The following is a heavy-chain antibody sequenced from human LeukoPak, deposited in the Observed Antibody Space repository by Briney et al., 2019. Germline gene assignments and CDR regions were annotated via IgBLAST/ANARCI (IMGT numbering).Heavy chain of an antibody. Sequence: PGGSPRLSCAASGFTVITNDMTWVRQAPGKELEWVSVLYSDGNTKYADSVQGRFTISRDNSKNTLYLEMNSLSPDDTAVYYCARGVEPLAANTLAYWGQGTLVTVSS. CDR3: ARGVEPLAANTLAY. D-gene: IGHD1-14*01. J-gene: IGHJ4*02. CDR1: GFTVITND. CDR2: LYSDGNT. V-gene: IGHV3-53*01.